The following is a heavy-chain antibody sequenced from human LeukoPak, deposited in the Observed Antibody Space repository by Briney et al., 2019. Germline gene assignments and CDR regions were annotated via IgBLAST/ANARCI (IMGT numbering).Heavy chain of an antibody. CDR3: ARYQSLEMATGGRYFDY. CDR2: MNPNSGNT. V-gene: IGHV1-8*01. CDR1: RYTFTSYD. Sequence: ASVKVSCKASRYTFTSYDINWVRQATGQGLEWMGWMNPNSGNTGYAQKFQGRVTMTRNTSINTAYMELSSLKSEDTAVYYCARYQSLEMATGGRYFDYWGQGTLVTVSS. D-gene: IGHD5-24*01. J-gene: IGHJ4*02.